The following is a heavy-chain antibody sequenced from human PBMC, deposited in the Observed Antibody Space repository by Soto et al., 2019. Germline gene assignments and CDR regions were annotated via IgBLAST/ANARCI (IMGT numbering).Heavy chain of an antibody. CDR3: TRLTTVTPRIRGGFDY. CDR2: IRSKAYGGTT. Sequence: GGSLRLSCTASGFTFGDYAMSWFRQAPGKGLEWVGFIRSKAYGGTTEYAASVKGRFTISRDDSKSIAYLQMNSLKTEDTAVYYCTRLTTVTPRIRGGFDYWGQGTLVTVSS. J-gene: IGHJ4*02. D-gene: IGHD4-17*01. V-gene: IGHV3-49*03. CDR1: GFTFGDYA.